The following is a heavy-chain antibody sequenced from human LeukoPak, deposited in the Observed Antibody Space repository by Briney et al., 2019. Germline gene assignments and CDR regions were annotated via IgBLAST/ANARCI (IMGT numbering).Heavy chain of an antibody. D-gene: IGHD6-13*01. V-gene: IGHV3-23*01. CDR3: AKARAGDITAAFNY. CDR2: ISASGGNP. Sequence: GGSLRLSCSASGFTFKSYAMHWVRQAPGKGLEWVSGISASGGNPYYADSVKGRFTISRDNSENTLNLQMNSLRAEDTAVYYCAKARAGDITAAFNYWGQGTLVTVSS. CDR1: GFTFKSYA. J-gene: IGHJ4*02.